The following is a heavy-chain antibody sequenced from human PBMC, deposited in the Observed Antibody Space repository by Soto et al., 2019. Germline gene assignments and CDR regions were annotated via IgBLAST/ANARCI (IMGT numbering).Heavy chain of an antibody. D-gene: IGHD3-22*01. V-gene: IGHV1-58*01. CDR3: AALFYYDSSGYYLFDY. Sequence: SVKVSCKASGFTFTSSAVQWVRQARGQRLEWIGWIVVGSGNTNYAQKFQERVTITRDMSTSTAYMELSSLRSEDTAVYYCAALFYYDSSGYYLFDYWGQGTLVTVSS. CDR1: GFTFTSSA. J-gene: IGHJ4*02. CDR2: IVVGSGNT.